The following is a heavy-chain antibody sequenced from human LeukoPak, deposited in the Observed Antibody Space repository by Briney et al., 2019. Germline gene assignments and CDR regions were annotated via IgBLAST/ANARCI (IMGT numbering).Heavy chain of an antibody. CDR2: INHSGST. Sequence: SETLSLTCAVYGGSFSGYCWSWIRQPPGKGLEWIGEINHSGSTNYNPSLKSRVTISVDTSKNQFSLKLSSVTAADTAVYYCARDCSSTSCHYYYYMDVWGKGTTVTVSS. CDR1: GGSFSGYC. D-gene: IGHD2-2*01. CDR3: ARDCSSTSCHYYYYMDV. J-gene: IGHJ6*03. V-gene: IGHV4-34*01.